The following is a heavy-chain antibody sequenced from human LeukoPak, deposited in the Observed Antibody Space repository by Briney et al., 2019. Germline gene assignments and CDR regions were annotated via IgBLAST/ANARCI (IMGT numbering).Heavy chain of an antibody. D-gene: IGHD4-17*01. V-gene: IGHV3-74*01. Sequence: PGGSLRLSCAASGFTVSSYWIHWVRQAPGKGLVWVSRINSDGSSTNYADSVKGRFTISRDNAKNTLYLQMNSLRVEDTAEYYCAREETTEFDYWGQGTLVTVSS. CDR3: AREETTEFDY. J-gene: IGHJ4*02. CDR1: GFTVSSYW. CDR2: INSDGSST.